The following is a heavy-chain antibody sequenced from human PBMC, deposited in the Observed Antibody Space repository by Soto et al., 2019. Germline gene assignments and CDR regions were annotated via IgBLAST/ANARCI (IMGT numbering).Heavy chain of an antibody. J-gene: IGHJ6*02. CDR3: ARCGYDFVYYYYYGMDV. Sequence: GGSLRLSCAASGFTFSSYWMHWVRQAPGKGLVWVSRINSDGSSTSYADSVKGRFTISRDNAKNTLYLQMNSLRAEDTAVYYCARCGYDFVYYYYYGMDVWGQGTTVTVSS. CDR1: GFTFSSYW. V-gene: IGHV3-74*01. D-gene: IGHD5-12*01. CDR2: INSDGSST.